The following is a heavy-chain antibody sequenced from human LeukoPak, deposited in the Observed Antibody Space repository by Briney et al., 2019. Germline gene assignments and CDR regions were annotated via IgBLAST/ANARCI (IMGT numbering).Heavy chain of an antibody. D-gene: IGHD3-10*02. V-gene: IGHV3-74*01. CDR3: VRGRYYVPDY. J-gene: IGHJ4*02. Sequence: AGGSLRLSCVASGFTFSSTWMHWFRQGAGKGLVWLSRITSDGRTTIYADSVEGRFTITRDNAKNTLYLQMNSLRVEDTAVYYCVRGRYYVPDYWGQGTLVTVSS. CDR1: GFTFSSTW. CDR2: ITSDGRTT.